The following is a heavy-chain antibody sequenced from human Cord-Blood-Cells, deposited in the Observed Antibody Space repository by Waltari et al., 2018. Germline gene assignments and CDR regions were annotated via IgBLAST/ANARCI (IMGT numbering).Heavy chain of an antibody. J-gene: IGHJ4*02. V-gene: IGHV1-2*06. CDR2: INPNSGGT. CDR1: GYTFTGYY. CDR3: ARAYSSGWYYFDY. D-gene: IGHD6-19*01. Sequence: QVQLVQSGAEVKKPGASVKVSCKASGYTFTGYYMHWVRQAPGQGLEGMGRINPNSGGTNYAQKFQGRVTMTRDTSISTAYMELSRLRSDDPAVYYCARAYSSGWYYFDYWGQGTLVTVSS.